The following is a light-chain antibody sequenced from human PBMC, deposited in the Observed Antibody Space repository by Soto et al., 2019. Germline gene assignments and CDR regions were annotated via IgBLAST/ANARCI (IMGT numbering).Light chain of an antibody. J-gene: IGKJ1*01. CDR3: QQYGSSRPVT. CDR2: GAS. CDR1: QSVSSSY. Sequence: ELVLPQSPGTLSLSPGERATLSCRASQSVSSSYLAWYQQKPGQAPRLLIYGASSRATGIPNRFSGSGSGTDFTLTISRLEPEDCAVYYCQQYGSSRPVTFGQGAKVEIK. V-gene: IGKV3-20*01.